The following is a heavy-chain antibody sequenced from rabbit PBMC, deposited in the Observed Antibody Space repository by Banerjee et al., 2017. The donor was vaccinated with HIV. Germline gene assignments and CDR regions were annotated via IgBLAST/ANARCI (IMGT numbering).Heavy chain of an antibody. J-gene: IGHJ4*01. D-gene: IGHD4-1*01. V-gene: IGHV1S45*01. CDR1: GFSFSNKYV. Sequence: QEQLVESGGGLVKPEGSLTLTCTASGFSFSNKYVMCWVRQAPGKGLEWIACINTSSGNTVYATWAKGRFTISRTSSTTVALQMTSLTAADTATYFCARDLAGAIGWNFNLWGQGTLVTVS. CDR2: INTSSGNT. CDR3: ARDLAGAIGWNFNL.